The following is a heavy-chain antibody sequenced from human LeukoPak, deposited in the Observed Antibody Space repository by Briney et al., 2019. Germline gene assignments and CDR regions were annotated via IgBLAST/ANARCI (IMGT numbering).Heavy chain of an antibody. D-gene: IGHD3-9*01. CDR3: ARVGFYDILTGYYPYYYYYMDV. J-gene: IGHJ6*03. CDR1: GFTFSSYS. V-gene: IGHV3-21*01. CDR2: ISSSSSYI. Sequence: GGSLRLSCAASGFTFSSYSMNWVRQAPGKGLEWVSSISSSSSYIYYADSVKGRFTISRDNAKNSLYLQVNSLRAEDTAVYYCARVGFYDILTGYYPYYYYYMDVWGKGTTVTVSS.